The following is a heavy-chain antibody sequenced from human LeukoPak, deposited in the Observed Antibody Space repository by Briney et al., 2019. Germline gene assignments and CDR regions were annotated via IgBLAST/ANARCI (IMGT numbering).Heavy chain of an antibody. CDR1: GRTFSSYA. J-gene: IGHJ4*02. Sequence: GASVKVSCKASGRTFSSYAISWVRQAPGHGLECMGGIIPIFGTANYAQKFQGRVTITADESTSTAYMELSSLRSEDTAVYYCARALVDTAMVLIYWGQGTLVTVSS. V-gene: IGHV1-69*13. CDR3: ARALVDTAMVLIY. D-gene: IGHD5-18*01. CDR2: IIPIFGTA.